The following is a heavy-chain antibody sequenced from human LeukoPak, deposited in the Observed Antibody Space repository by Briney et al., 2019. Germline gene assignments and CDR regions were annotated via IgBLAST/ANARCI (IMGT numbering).Heavy chain of an antibody. D-gene: IGHD5-12*01. CDR3: ATDGYSGYELPGY. CDR2: FDPEDGET. CDR1: GYTLTESS. J-gene: IGHJ4*02. Sequence: ASEKVSCKVSGYTLTESSMHWVRQAPGKGLEWMGGFDPEDGETIYAQKFQGRVTMTEDTSTDTAYMELSSLRSEDTAVYYCATDGYSGYELPGYWGQGTLVTVSS. V-gene: IGHV1-24*01.